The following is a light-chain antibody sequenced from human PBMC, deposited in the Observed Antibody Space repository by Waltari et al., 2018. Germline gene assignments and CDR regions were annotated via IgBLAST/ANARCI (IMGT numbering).Light chain of an antibody. J-gene: IGKJ1*01. CDR3: QHYLRLPVT. V-gene: IGKV3-20*01. CDR1: QSVTRA. Sequence: DIVLTQSPGTPSFSPGESATLSCRTSQSVTRALAWYQQKPGQAPRLLIYGASNRATGIPDRFSGSGSGTDFSLTISSLEPEDFAVYYCQHYLRLPVTFGQGTKVEVK. CDR2: GAS.